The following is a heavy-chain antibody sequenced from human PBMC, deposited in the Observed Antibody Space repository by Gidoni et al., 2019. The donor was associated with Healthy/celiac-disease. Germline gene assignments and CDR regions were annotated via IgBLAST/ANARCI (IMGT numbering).Heavy chain of an antibody. CDR2: IYHSGST. V-gene: IGHV4-4*02. J-gene: IGHJ4*02. CDR1: GGSISSSNW. D-gene: IGHD2-2*01. Sequence: QVQLQESGPGLVKPSGTLSLTCAVSGGSISSSNWWSWVRQPPGKGLEWIGEIYHSGSTNYTPSLRSRVTISVDKSKNQCSLKLSSVTAADTAVYYCARRYCSSTSCYEDYWGQGTLVTVSS. CDR3: ARRYCSSTSCYEDY.